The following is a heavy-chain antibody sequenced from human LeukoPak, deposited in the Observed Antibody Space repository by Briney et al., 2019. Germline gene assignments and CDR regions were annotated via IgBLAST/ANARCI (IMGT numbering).Heavy chain of an antibody. V-gene: IGHV3-33*06. Sequence: GGSLRLSCAASGFMFSRSDIHWIRQAPGKGLVLVTVIWHDRSDTYGSNKYYADSVKGRFTISRDNSKKPVNLQRNSLRVEVTAIYYCAKDGNWGGDCYGWFDPWGQGALVTVSS. CDR3: AKDGNWGGDCYGWFDP. D-gene: IGHD2-21*02. CDR1: GFMFSRSD. CDR2: IWHDRSDTYGSNK. J-gene: IGHJ5*02.